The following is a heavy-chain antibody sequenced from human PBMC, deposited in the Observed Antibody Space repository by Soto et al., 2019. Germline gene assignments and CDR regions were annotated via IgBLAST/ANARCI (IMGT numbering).Heavy chain of an antibody. CDR2: IYWDDDK. Sequence: QITLKESGPTLVKPTQTLTLTCTFSGFSLSTSGVGVGWIRQPPGKALEWLALIYWDDDKRYSPSLKSRLTITQDTSQNQVVPKMTNMDPVDTATYFCAHRRNYYDWSGYWYFDLWGRGTLVTVSS. CDR3: AHRRNYYDWSGYWYFDL. D-gene: IGHD3-22*01. CDR1: GFSLSTSGVG. J-gene: IGHJ2*01. V-gene: IGHV2-5*02.